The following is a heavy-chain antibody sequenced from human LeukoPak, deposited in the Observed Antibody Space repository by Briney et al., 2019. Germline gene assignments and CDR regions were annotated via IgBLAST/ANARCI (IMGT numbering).Heavy chain of an antibody. CDR3: ATTSSGWYLVY. J-gene: IGHJ4*02. D-gene: IGHD6-19*01. Sequence: GGSLRLSCAASGFTFSSYAMSWVRQAPGKGLEWVSVIYSGGNTYYTDSVKGRFTISRDTSKNTLYLQMNSLRAEDTAIYYCATTSSGWYLVYWGQGTLVTVSS. CDR1: GFTFSSYA. V-gene: IGHV3-23*03. CDR2: IYSGGNT.